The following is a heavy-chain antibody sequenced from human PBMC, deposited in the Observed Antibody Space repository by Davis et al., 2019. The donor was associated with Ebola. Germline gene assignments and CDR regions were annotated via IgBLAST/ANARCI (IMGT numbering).Heavy chain of an antibody. CDR3: ARSGGYYYDSSGYHTGGYFDY. CDR2: IYYSGST. V-gene: IGHV4-61*08. J-gene: IGHJ4*02. CDR1: GGSISSGGYY. Sequence: MPSETLSLTCTVSGGSISSGGYYWSWIRQHPGKGLEWIGYIYYSGSTNYNPSLKSRVTISVDTSKNQFSLKLSSVTAADTAVYYCARSGGYYYDSSGYHTGGYFDYWGQGTLVTVSS. D-gene: IGHD3-22*01.